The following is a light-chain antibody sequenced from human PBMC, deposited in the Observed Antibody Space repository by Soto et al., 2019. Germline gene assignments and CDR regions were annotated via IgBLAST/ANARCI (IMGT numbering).Light chain of an antibody. CDR3: QQDGSSPYN. J-gene: IGKJ2*01. Sequence: PGERATLSCGASQRVSSSYLAWYQQKPGLAPRLLIYDASSRATGIPDRFSGSGSGTDFTLTISRLEPEDFAVYYCQQDGSSPYNFGQGTKLEIK. V-gene: IGKV3D-20*01. CDR1: QRVSSSY. CDR2: DAS.